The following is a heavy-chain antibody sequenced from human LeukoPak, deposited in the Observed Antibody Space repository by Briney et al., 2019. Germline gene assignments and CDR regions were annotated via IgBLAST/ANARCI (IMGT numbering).Heavy chain of an antibody. D-gene: IGHD3-3*01. V-gene: IGHV3-48*03. Sequence: PGGSLRLSCAASGFTFSSYEMNWVRQAPGKGLEWVSYISSPGSTIYYADSVKGRFTISRDNAKNSLYLQMNSLRAEDTAVYFCARERYDFWNGSGMDVWGQGTTVTVSS. CDR3: ARERYDFWNGSGMDV. CDR2: ISSPGSTI. CDR1: GFTFSSYE. J-gene: IGHJ6*02.